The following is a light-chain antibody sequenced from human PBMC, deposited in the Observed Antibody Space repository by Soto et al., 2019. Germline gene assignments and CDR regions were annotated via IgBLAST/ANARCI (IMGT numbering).Light chain of an antibody. J-gene: IGLJ3*02. Sequence: QLVLTQPPSASGTPGQRVTISCSGSSSNIGSNFVYWYQQFPGTAPKLLIYRNNQRPSGVPDRFSGSKSGTSASLAISGLPSEDEATYYCAAWDDTLDAQVFGGGTKLTVL. CDR3: AAWDDTLDAQV. CDR1: SSNIGSNF. V-gene: IGLV1-47*01. CDR2: RNN.